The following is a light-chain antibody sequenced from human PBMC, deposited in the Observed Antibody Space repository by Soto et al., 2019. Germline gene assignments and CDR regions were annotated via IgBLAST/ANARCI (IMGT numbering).Light chain of an antibody. Sequence: EIQMTQSPSSLSASVGARVTITCRASQSISSYLNWYQQKPGKAPKRLIYAASNLQSGVPSRFSGRGSGTQFTLTISSLQPDDLATYYCQRYNTFSGKCGPGTKVDIK. CDR3: QRYNTFSGK. CDR1: QSISSY. V-gene: IGKV1-39*01. CDR2: AAS. J-gene: IGKJ1*01.